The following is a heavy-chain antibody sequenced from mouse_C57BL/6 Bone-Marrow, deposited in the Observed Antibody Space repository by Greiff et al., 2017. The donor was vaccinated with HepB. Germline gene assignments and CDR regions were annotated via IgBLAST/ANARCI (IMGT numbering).Heavy chain of an antibody. Sequence: DVKLQESGGGLVQPGGSMKLSCVASGFTFSNYWMNWVRQSPEKGLEWVAQIRLKSDNYATHYAESVKGRFTISRDDSKSSVYLQMNNLRAEDTGIYYCVTAQAIDYYAMDYWGQGTSVTVSS. CDR3: VTAQAIDYYAMDY. CDR2: IRLKSDNYAT. J-gene: IGHJ4*01. V-gene: IGHV6-3*01. CDR1: GFTFSNYW. D-gene: IGHD3-2*02.